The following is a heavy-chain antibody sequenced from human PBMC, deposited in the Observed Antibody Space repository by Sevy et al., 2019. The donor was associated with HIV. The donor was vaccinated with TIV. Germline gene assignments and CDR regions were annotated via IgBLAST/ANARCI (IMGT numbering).Heavy chain of an antibody. CDR2: IYYSGST. CDR1: GGSISSYY. D-gene: IGHD5-12*01. V-gene: IGHV4-59*01. CDR3: ARVNWEMATENKRYYYYGMDV. J-gene: IGHJ6*02. Sequence: SETLSLTCTVSGGSISSYYWSWIRQPPGKGLEWIGYIYYSGSTNYNPSLKSRVTISVDTSKNQFSLKLSSVTAADTAGYYCARVNWEMATENKRYYYYGMDVWGQGTTVTVSS.